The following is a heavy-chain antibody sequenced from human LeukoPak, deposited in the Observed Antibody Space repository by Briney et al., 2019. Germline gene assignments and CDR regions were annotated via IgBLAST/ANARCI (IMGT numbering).Heavy chain of an antibody. CDR2: ISDTGSTI. CDR3: ARHEKVYSGYRGYYYYMDV. J-gene: IGHJ6*03. V-gene: IGHV3-48*03. CDR1: GFTFSSYE. D-gene: IGHD5-12*01. Sequence: GGSLRLSCAASGFTFSSYELNWVRQAPGKGLEWVSYISDTGSTIYYADSVEGRFTISRDNAKNSLYLQMNSLRAEDTAVYYCARHEKVYSGYRGYYYYMDVWGKGTTVTISS.